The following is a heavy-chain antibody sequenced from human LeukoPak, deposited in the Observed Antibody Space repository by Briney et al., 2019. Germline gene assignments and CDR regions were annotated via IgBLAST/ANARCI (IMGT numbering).Heavy chain of an antibody. CDR1: GFTFSSYE. V-gene: IGHV3-48*03. J-gene: IGHJ3*02. CDR2: ISSSGSTI. CDR3: ARDGYDYVWGSYRPVSVAFDI. Sequence: GGSLRLSCAASGFTFSSYEMNWVRQAPGKGLEWVSYISSSGSTIYYADSVKGRFTISRDNAKNSLCLQTNSLRAEDTAVYYCARDGYDYVWGSYRPVSVAFDIWGQGTMVTVSS. D-gene: IGHD3-16*02.